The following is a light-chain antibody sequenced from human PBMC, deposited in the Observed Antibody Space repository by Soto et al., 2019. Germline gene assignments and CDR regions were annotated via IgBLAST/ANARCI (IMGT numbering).Light chain of an antibody. V-gene: IGLV2-11*01. Sequence: QSVLAQPRSVSGSPGQSVIVSCTGTSSDVGAYNSVSWFQHHPGKAPKLMIYDVTERPSGVPYCFSGSKSGNTASLTISGLQAEDEADYYCCSYAGSYSYVFGTGTKVTVL. CDR1: SSDVGAYNS. CDR2: DVT. CDR3: CSYAGSYSYV. J-gene: IGLJ1*01.